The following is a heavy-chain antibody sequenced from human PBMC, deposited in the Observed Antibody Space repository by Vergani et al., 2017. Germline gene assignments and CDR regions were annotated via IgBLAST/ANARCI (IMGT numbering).Heavy chain of an antibody. Sequence: QVQLVESGGGVVQPGRPLRLPCEASGSTLSSYGMHWVRQAPGKGLEWVAVISYDGSNKYYADSVKGRFTISRDNSKNTLYLQMNSLRAEDTAVYYCAPNPGNYWGQGTLVTVSS. V-gene: IGHV3-30*03. D-gene: IGHD3-10*01. CDR3: APNPGNY. CDR1: GSTLSSYG. CDR2: ISYDGSNK. J-gene: IGHJ4*02.